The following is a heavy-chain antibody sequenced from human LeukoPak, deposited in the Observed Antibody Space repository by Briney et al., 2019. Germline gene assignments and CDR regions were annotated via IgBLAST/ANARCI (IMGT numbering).Heavy chain of an antibody. D-gene: IGHD3-3*01. CDR1: GGSFSGYY. CDR2: INHSGST. J-gene: IGHJ6*03. CDR3: AGGEVLRFLEWLPDPRYYYYCYMDV. V-gene: IGHV4-34*01. Sequence: SSETLSLTCAVYGGSFSGYYWSWIRQPPGKGLEWIGEINHSGSTNYNPSLKSRVTISVDTSKNQFSLKLSSVTAADTAVYYCAGGEVLRFLEWLPDPRYYYYCYMDVWGKGTTVTVSS.